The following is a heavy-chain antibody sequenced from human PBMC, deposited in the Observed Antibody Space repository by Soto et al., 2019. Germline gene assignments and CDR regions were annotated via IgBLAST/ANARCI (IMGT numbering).Heavy chain of an antibody. CDR2: IYYSGST. D-gene: IGHD2-2*01. V-gene: IGHV4-59*08. J-gene: IGHJ6*03. CDR1: VGSISSYY. CDR3: ARCYCSSTSCYYHYYYMDV. Sequence: PSETLSLTCTVSVGSISSYYWSWIRQPPGKGLEWIGYIYYSGSTNYNPSLKSRVTISVDTSKNQFSLKLSSVTAADTAVYYCARCYCSSTSCYYHYYYMDVWGKGTTVTVSS.